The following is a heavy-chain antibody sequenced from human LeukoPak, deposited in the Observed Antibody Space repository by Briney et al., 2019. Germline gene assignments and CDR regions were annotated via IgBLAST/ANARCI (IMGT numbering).Heavy chain of an antibody. V-gene: IGHV4-39*01. D-gene: IGHD1-26*01. CDR3: ASYPWGAANAFDI. J-gene: IGHJ3*02. Sequence: SETLSLTCTVSGGSISSSSYYWGWIRQPPGKGLEWIGSIYYSGSTNTNYNPSLKSRVTISVDTSKNQFSLKLSSVTAADTAVYYCASYPWGAANAFDIWGQGTMVTVSS. CDR2: IYYSGSTNT. CDR1: GGSISSSSYY.